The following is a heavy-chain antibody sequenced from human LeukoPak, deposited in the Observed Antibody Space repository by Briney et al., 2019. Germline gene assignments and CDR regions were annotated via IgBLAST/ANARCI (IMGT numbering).Heavy chain of an antibody. CDR3: ARGRAGIAAAGFDY. CDR2: ISFDGDNK. J-gene: IGHJ4*02. Sequence: HPGGSLRLSCATSGFTFSMSSMHWVRLAPGKGLEWLAGISFDGDNKLSGDSVTGRFTISRDNSKNTLYPQMNSLGLDDTAVYFCARGRAGIAAAGFDYWGQGTLVTVSS. D-gene: IGHD6-13*01. CDR1: GFTFSMSS. V-gene: IGHV3-30*04.